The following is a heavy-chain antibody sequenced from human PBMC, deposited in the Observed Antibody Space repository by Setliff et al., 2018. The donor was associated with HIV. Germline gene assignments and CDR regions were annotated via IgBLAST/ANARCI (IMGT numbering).Heavy chain of an antibody. V-gene: IGHV1-69*02. J-gene: IGHJ4*02. CDR2: IIPILGIA. Sequence: ASVKVSCKASRSTFNSHTINWVRQAPGQGLDWMGRIIPILGIANYAQKFQGRVTTTADKSTSTAYMELSSLRSEDTALYYCAGSILTGYYTFGADYWGQGTLVTVS. D-gene: IGHD3-9*01. CDR1: RSTFNSHT. CDR3: AGSILTGYYTFGADY.